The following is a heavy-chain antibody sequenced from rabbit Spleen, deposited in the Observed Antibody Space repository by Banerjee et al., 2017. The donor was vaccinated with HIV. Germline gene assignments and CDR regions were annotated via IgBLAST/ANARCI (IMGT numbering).Heavy chain of an antibody. CDR1: GFSFSRSYW. CDR2: IYGDISGST. CDR3: ARDTQKTNRMFDRLNL. V-gene: IGHV1S45*01. Sequence: QEQLEESGGGLVQPEGSLTLTCTASGFSFSRSYWICWVRQAPGKGLEWIACIYGDISGSTYYASWAKGRFTISKTSSTTVTLQMTSLTAADTATYFCARDTQKTNRMFDRLNLWGPGTLVTVS. J-gene: IGHJ4*01.